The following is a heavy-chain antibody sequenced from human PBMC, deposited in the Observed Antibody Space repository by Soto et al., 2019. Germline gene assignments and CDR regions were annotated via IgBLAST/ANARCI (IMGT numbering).Heavy chain of an antibody. CDR3: AKVPNWGTHYYFDY. Sequence: EVQLLESGGGLVQPGGSLRLSCAASGFTFSSYAMSWVRQAPGRGLEWVSAISISGGSTYYADSVKGRFTISRDNSGSSLYLQMNSLRAEDTAVYYCAKVPNWGTHYYFDYWGQGTLVTVSS. D-gene: IGHD7-27*01. CDR2: ISISGGST. CDR1: GFTFSSYA. J-gene: IGHJ4*02. V-gene: IGHV3-23*01.